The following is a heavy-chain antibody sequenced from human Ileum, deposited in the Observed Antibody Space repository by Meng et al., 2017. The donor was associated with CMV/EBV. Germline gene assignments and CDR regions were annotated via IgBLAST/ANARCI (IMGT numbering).Heavy chain of an antibody. Sequence: KVSCKDSGYTFTDFYVHWVRQAPGQGLEWLGYMNPNDGGTNYAQKFQGRVTMTRDTSISTSYMELSSLRSDDTAVYYCARLRGYCTSISCSALIYWGQGTLVTVSS. J-gene: IGHJ4*02. D-gene: IGHD2-2*01. CDR2: MNPNDGGT. V-gene: IGHV1-2*02. CDR1: GYTFTDFY. CDR3: ARLRGYCTSISCSALIY.